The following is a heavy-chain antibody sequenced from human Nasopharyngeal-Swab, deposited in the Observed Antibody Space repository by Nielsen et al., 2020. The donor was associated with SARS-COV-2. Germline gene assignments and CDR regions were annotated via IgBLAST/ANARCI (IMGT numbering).Heavy chain of an antibody. CDR1: GFTFSSYG. Sequence: GWSLRLSWAASGFTFSSYGMHWVRQAPGKGLEWVAVISYDGSNKYYADSVKGRFTISRDNSKNTLYLQMNSLRAEDTAVYYCAKAGAGSWYGDYWGQGTLVTVSP. V-gene: IGHV3-30*18. CDR3: AKAGAGSWYGDY. D-gene: IGHD6-13*01. J-gene: IGHJ4*02. CDR2: ISYDGSNK.